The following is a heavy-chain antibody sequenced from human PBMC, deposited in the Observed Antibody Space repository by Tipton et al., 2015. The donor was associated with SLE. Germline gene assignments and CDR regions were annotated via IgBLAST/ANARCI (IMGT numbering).Heavy chain of an antibody. CDR2: IRNSVNDYAT. Sequence: SLRLSCAASGFTLSGSAVHWVRQASGKGLEWVGRIRNSVNDYATGYAASVQGRFTISRDDSKNTVYLQMNSLKTEDTAVYYCTRDVAVGLTTDNFQHWGQGTLVTVSS. CDR1: GFTLSGSA. J-gene: IGHJ1*01. V-gene: IGHV3-73*01. D-gene: IGHD4-17*01. CDR3: TRDVAVGLTTDNFQH.